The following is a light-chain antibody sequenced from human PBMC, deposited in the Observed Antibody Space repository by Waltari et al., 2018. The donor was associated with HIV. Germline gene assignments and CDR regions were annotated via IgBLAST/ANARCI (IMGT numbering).Light chain of an antibody. V-gene: IGLV1-44*01. CDR3: AFWDDSLRSVL. Sequence: QSVLTQPPSASGPPGQRVTISCSGGSSNIGSHPVNWYRQFPGEAPKLLIYTNIQRPSGVPDRFSVSKSGTSASLAISGLRSEDEADFYCAFWDDSLRSVLFGGGTRLTVL. J-gene: IGLJ3*02. CDR2: TNI. CDR1: SSNIGSHP.